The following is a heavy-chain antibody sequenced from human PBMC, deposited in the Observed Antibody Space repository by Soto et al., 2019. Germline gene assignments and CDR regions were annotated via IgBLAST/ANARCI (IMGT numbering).Heavy chain of an antibody. D-gene: IGHD6-19*01. J-gene: IGHJ2*01. CDR2: ISAYNGNT. V-gene: IGHV1-18*01. Sequence: QVQLVQSGAEVKKPGASVKVSCKASGYTFTSYGISWVRQAPGQGLEWMGWISAYNGNTNYAQKLQGRVTMTTDTTKITAYMELMSQRSNDTAVYYCASDVFGSGCAQPSYFDLWGRGTLVTVSS. CDR3: ASDVFGSGCAQPSYFDL. CDR1: GYTFTSYG.